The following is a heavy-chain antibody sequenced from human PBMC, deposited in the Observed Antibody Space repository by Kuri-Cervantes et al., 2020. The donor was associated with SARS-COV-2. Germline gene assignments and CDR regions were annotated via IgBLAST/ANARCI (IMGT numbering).Heavy chain of an antibody. CDR3: ATTSGYCSGGSCHGNY. V-gene: IGHV1-3*01. D-gene: IGHD2-15*01. CDR1: GYTFTSYA. Sequence: ASVQVSCQASGYTFTSYAMHWVRLAPGQRLEWMGWINAGNGNTKYSQKFQGRVTITRDTSASTAYMELSSLRSEDTAVYYCATTSGYCSGGSCHGNYWGQGTLVTVSS. CDR2: INAGNGNT. J-gene: IGHJ4*02.